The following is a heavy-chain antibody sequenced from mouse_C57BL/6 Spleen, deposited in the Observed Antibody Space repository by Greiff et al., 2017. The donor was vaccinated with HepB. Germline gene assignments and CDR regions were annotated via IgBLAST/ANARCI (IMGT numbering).Heavy chain of an antibody. CDR1: GYTFTSYW. CDR2: IDPSDSYT. V-gene: IGHV1-69*01. D-gene: IGHD2-5*01. J-gene: IGHJ3*01. CDR3: ARGHSNYSWFAY. Sequence: QVQLQQSGAELVMPGASVKLSCKASGYTFTSYWMHWVKQRPGQGLEWIGEIDPSDSYTNYNQKFKGKSTLTVDKSSSTAYMQLSSLTSEDSAVYYCARGHSNYSWFAYWGQGTLVTVSA.